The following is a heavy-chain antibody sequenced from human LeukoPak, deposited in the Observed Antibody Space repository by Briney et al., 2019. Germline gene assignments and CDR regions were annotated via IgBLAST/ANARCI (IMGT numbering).Heavy chain of an antibody. CDR3: ARVGAWDLQRVFEY. CDR1: GFRFGDYW. D-gene: IGHD1-26*01. J-gene: IGHJ4*02. Sequence: PGWALSLSCAASGFRFGDYWMTWARHIPGKGLEWVANIKQDGAEKHYAESVEGRFIISRDNAKNSLFLEMDSLKVEDTAVYYCARVGAWDLQRVFEYWGQGTLVTVSS. CDR2: IKQDGAEK. V-gene: IGHV3-7*01.